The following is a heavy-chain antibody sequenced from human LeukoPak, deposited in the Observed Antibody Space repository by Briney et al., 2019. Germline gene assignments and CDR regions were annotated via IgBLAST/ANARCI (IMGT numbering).Heavy chain of an antibody. V-gene: IGHV4-4*07. CDR2: IYTTGMT. CDR3: ARAGYTISSYRFDY. CDR1: GGSINSYW. Sequence: PSETLSLTCSVSGGSINSYWWSWIRQPAGKGLEFIGRIYTTGMTNYNPSLKSRVSMSVDTSKDKFSLELRSVTAADTAVYFCARAGYTISSYRFDYWGQGALVTVSS. J-gene: IGHJ4*02. D-gene: IGHD3-16*02.